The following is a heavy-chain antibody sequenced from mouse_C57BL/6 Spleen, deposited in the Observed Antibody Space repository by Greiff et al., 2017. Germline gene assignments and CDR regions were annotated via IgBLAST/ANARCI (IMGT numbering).Heavy chain of an antibody. D-gene: IGHD1-1*01. CDR3: ARRTVDWYFEV. CDR1: GYSFTGYY. V-gene: IGHV1-42*01. CDR2: ITPSTGGT. J-gene: IGHJ1*03. Sequence: VQLKESGPELVKPGASVKISCKASGYSFTGYYMNWVKQSPEKSLEWIGEITPSTGGTTYNQKFKAKATLTVDKSSSTAYMQLKCLTSEDSAVYYCARRTVDWYFEVWGTGTTVTVSS.